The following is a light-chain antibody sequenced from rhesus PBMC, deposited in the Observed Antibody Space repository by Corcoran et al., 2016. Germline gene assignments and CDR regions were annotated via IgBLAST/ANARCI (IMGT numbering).Light chain of an antibody. CDR2: GAA. J-gene: IGKJ3*01. CDR1: QGVSSY. V-gene: IGKV3S9*01. CDR3: QQYSNWPLT. Sequence: EIVMTQSPATLSLSPGERATLSCRASQGVSSYVAWYQQKPVQAPSLLIYGAASRATGTPERFSGSGSGTVFTLTINSLEPEDFAVYYCQQYSNWPLTFGPGTKLDIK.